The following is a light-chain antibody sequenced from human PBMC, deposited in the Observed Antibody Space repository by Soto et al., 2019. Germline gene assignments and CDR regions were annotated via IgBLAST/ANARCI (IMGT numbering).Light chain of an antibody. CDR2: AAS. Sequence: EIVLTQSPGTLSLSPGERATLSCMASQSVSSRSLAWLQQKPGQAPRLLIYAASSRATGIPDRFSGSGFGTDFTLAISRLEPEDFAVYYCQEYGSSPWKFGQVTKVEIK. CDR1: QSVSSRS. J-gene: IGKJ1*01. CDR3: QEYGSSPWK. V-gene: IGKV3-20*01.